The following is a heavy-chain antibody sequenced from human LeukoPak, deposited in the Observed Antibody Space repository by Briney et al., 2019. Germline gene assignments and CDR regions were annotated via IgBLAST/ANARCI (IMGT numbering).Heavy chain of an antibody. J-gene: IGHJ4*02. CDR1: GFTFSAYS. CDR3: AREVGFGELLETDY. V-gene: IGHV3-11*01. CDR2: ISSSGSTI. Sequence: GGSLRLSCAASGFTFSAYSMNWVRQAPGKGLEWVSYISSSGSTIYYADSVKGRFTISRDNAKNSLYLQMNSLRAEDTAVYYCAREVGFGELLETDYWGQGTLVTVSS. D-gene: IGHD3-10*01.